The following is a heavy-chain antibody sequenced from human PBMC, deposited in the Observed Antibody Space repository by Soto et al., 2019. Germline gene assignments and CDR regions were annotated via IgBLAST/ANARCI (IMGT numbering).Heavy chain of an antibody. Sequence: EVQLVESGGGLVKPGGSLRLSCAASGFTFSSYSMNWVRQAPGKGLEWVSSISSSSSYIYYADSVKGRFTISRDNAKNSLYLQMNSLIAEDTAVYYCARVVDYYDPYYYYGMDGWGQGTTVPVSS. CDR1: GFTFSSYS. J-gene: IGHJ6*02. CDR2: ISSSSSYI. CDR3: ARVVDYYDPYYYYGMDG. D-gene: IGHD3-22*01. V-gene: IGHV3-21*01.